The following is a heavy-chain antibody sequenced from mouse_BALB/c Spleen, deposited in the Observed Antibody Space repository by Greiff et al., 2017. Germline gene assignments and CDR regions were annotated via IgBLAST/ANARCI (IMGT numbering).Heavy chain of an antibody. V-gene: IGHV3-2*02. J-gene: IGHJ3*01. CDR2: ISYSGST. CDR1: GYSITSDYA. Sequence: EVKLLESGPGLVKPSQSLSLTCTVTGYSITSDYAWNWIRQFPGNKLEWMGYISYSGSTSYNPSLKSRISITRDTSKNQFFLQLNSVTTEDTATYYCARGVLRDWFAYWGQGTLVTASA. D-gene: IGHD1-1*01. CDR3: ARGVLRDWFAY.